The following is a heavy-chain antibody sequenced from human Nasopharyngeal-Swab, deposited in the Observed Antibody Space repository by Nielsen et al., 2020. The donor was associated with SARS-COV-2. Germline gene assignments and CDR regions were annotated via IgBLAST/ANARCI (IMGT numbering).Heavy chain of an antibody. J-gene: IGHJ4*02. CDR2: IYPGDSDT. Sequence: GESLKISCKVSGYKILNYWIGWVRQVPGKGPEWIGIIYPGDSDTRFSPSFEGQATMSVDRSISTAYLQWSSLKDSDSAMYYCARVGWTGNYRGQLDSWGQGTLVTVSS. V-gene: IGHV5-51*01. D-gene: IGHD3/OR15-3a*01. CDR1: GYKILNYW. CDR3: ARVGWTGNYRGQLDS.